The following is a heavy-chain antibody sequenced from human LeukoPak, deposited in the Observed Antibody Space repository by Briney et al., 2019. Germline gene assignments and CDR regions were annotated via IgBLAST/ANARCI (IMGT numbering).Heavy chain of an antibody. Sequence: GGSLRLSCAASGFTFSSYPMSCVRQAPGKGLEWVSSMSGGGGTTYYADSVKGRFTISRDNSKNTLYLQMNSLRVEDTAVYYCAARPLMPPRFDNWGQGTLVTVSS. J-gene: IGHJ4*02. CDR3: AARPLMPPRFDN. CDR2: MSGGGGTT. V-gene: IGHV3-23*01. D-gene: IGHD2-2*01. CDR1: GFTFSSYP.